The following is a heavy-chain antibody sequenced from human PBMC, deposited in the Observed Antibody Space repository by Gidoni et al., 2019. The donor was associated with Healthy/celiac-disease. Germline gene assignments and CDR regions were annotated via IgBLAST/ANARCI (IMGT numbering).Heavy chain of an antibody. CDR2: IFPGDSDT. CDR1: GYSFTSYG. CDR3: ARARDGYCTTGVCGAESFQH. Sequence: EVQLVQAGAEGKKPGESLKISGKGSGYSFTSYGDGRVPQMTGNGLEWMGFIFPGDSDTRYRPSFQGQVTISADKSISTAYLQWSSLKASDTAMYYCARARDGYCTTGVCGAESFQHWGQGTLVTVSS. V-gene: IGHV5-51*01. D-gene: IGHD2-8*01. J-gene: IGHJ1*01.